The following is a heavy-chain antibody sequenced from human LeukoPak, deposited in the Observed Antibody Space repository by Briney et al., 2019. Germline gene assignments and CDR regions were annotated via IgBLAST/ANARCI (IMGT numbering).Heavy chain of an antibody. CDR2: FSSCYSTI. V-gene: IGHV3-48*01. Sequence: LYFSSCYSTIYYAHAAKCRYTICRVNAKNVLYLQMNGLRAEDRAVYCCARARKYSSFDYWGQGTLVTVSS. CDR3: ARARKYSSFDY. J-gene: IGHJ4*02. D-gene: IGHD6-6*01.